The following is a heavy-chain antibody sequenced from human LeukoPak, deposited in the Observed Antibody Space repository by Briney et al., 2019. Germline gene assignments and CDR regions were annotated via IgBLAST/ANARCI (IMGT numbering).Heavy chain of an antibody. Sequence: GASVQVSCQASGYTFISYYLHWVRQAPGQGLEWMGIINPRGGSTSFAQKFQGRVTMTGDTSTSTVYMELSSLTSGDTAVYYCARAPGYYYGMDVWGHGTTVTVSS. CDR2: INPRGGST. J-gene: IGHJ6*02. CDR3: ARAPGYYYGMDV. V-gene: IGHV1-46*01. CDR1: GYTFISYY.